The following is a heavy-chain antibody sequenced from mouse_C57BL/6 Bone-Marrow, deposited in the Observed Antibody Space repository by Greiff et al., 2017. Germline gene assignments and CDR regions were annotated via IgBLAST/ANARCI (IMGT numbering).Heavy chain of an antibody. CDR3: ARTGRVPFAY. CDR1: GFSLTSYG. D-gene: IGHD4-1*01. Sequence: VQLQQSGPGLVQPSQSLSITCTVSGFSLTSYGVHWVRQSPGKGLEWLGVIWSGGSTDYNAAFISRLSISKDNSKSQVFFKMNSLQADDTAIYYCARTGRVPFAYWGQGTLVTVSA. V-gene: IGHV2-2*01. CDR2: IWSGGST. J-gene: IGHJ3*01.